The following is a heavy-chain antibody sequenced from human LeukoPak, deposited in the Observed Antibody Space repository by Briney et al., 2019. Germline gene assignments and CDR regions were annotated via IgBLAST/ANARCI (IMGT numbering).Heavy chain of an antibody. CDR2: ISSSGSS. CDR1: GDSLGIYK. Sequence: SETLSLTCSVSGDSLGIYKWSWIRQPPGKGLEWIAHISSSGSSIYNPSLMSRVHIAVDTAKNQFSLKLISVTAAYTAVYYCARAWSGFDFWGEGIMVTVSS. V-gene: IGHV4-4*09. D-gene: IGHD2-15*01. CDR3: ARAWSGFDF. J-gene: IGHJ3*01.